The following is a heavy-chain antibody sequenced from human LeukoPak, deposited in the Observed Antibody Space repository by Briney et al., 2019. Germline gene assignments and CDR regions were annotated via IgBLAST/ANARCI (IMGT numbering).Heavy chain of an antibody. CDR2: ISYSGST. CDR3: ARHVTLYNRFDP. D-gene: IGHD2/OR15-2a*01. J-gene: IGHJ5*02. Sequence: SETLSLTCTVSGGSISSYYWSWIRQPPGKGLEWIGCISYSGSTNYNPSLKSRVTISVDTSKIQFSLKLSSVTAADTAVYYCARHVTLYNRFDPWGQGTLVTVSS. CDR1: GGSISSYY. V-gene: IGHV4-59*08.